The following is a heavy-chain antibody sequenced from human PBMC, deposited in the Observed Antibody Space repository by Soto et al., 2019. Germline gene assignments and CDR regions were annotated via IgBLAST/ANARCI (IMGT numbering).Heavy chain of an antibody. J-gene: IGHJ5*02. V-gene: IGHV4-39*01. Sequence: QLQLQESGPGLVKPSETLSLTCTVSGGSISSSNYYWGWIRQPPGKGLEWIGTIYYSGITYYNPSLKSGVTISVDTSMNEFSMKLRSVSAAVTAVYYCASQPDHIVVVSAIPGCFDAWGQGTLVTVSS. D-gene: IGHD2-21*02. CDR3: ASQPDHIVVVSAIPGCFDA. CDR1: GGSISSSNYY. CDR2: IYYSGIT.